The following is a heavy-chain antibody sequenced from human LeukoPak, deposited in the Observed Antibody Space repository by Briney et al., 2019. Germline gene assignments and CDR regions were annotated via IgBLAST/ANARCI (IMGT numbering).Heavy chain of an antibody. D-gene: IGHD4-17*01. J-gene: IGHJ4*02. Sequence: SETLSLTCTVSGYSISSGYYWGWIRQPPRKGLEWIGSIYHSGSTYYNPSLKSRVTISVDTSKNQFSLKLSSVTAADTAVYYCARYGVGTKGLDYWGQGTLITVSS. V-gene: IGHV4-38-2*02. CDR1: GYSISSGYY. CDR2: IYHSGST. CDR3: ARYGVGTKGLDY.